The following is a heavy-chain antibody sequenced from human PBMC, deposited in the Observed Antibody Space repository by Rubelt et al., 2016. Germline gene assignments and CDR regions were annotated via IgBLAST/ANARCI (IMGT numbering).Heavy chain of an antibody. CDR1: SYY. D-gene: IGHD6-6*01. Sequence: SYYWSWIRQPPGKGLEWIGYIYYSGSTNYNPSLKSRVTISVDKSKNQFSLKLSSVTAADTAVYYCASSGVVLAALDYWGQGTLVTVSS. CDR3: ASSGVVLAALDY. J-gene: IGHJ4*02. V-gene: IGHV4-59*12. CDR2: IYYSGST.